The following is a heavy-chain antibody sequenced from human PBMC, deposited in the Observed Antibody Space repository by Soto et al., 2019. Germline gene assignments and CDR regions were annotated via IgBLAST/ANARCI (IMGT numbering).Heavy chain of an antibody. CDR1: GFTFTSNA. D-gene: IGHD3-22*01. CDR3: AREPREDDDSSGFDY. Sequence: QVQLVESGGGVVQPGTSLRLSCEASGFTFTSNAMHWVRQAPGKGLEWVALISYDGDNKYYADSVKGRFNISRDNSKNTLYLQMNSLRGDDTAVYYCAREPREDDDSSGFDYWGQGTLVTVYS. J-gene: IGHJ4*02. V-gene: IGHV3-30-3*01. CDR2: ISYDGDNK.